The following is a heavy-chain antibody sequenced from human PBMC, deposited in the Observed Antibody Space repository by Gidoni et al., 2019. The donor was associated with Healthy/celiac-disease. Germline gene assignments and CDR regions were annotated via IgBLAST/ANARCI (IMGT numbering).Heavy chain of an antibody. Sequence: QVQLVESGGGVVQPGRSLRLSCAESGFTFSSYGMHWVRQAPGKGLEWVAVIWYDGSNKYYADSVKGRFTISRDNSKNTLYLQMNSLRAEDTAVYYCAREGMAAASDYWGQGTLVTVSS. CDR1: GFTFSSYG. D-gene: IGHD6-25*01. CDR3: AREGMAAASDY. CDR2: IWYDGSNK. V-gene: IGHV3-33*01. J-gene: IGHJ4*02.